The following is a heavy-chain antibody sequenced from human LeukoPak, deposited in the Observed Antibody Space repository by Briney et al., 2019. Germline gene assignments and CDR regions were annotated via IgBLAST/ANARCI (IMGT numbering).Heavy chain of an antibody. V-gene: IGHV3-53*05. Sequence: GGSLRLSCAASGFTFSTYSMNWVRQAPGKGLEWVSVIYSGGSTYYADSVKGRFTISRDNSKNTLYLQMNSLRAEDTAVYYCARDGSYLDAFDIWGQGTMVTVSS. CDR2: IYSGGST. D-gene: IGHD1-26*01. J-gene: IGHJ3*02. CDR3: ARDGSYLDAFDI. CDR1: GFTFSTYS.